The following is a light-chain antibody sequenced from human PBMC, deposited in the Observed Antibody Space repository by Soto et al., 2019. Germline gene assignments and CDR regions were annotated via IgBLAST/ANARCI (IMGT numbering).Light chain of an antibody. J-gene: IGLJ1*01. CDR2: EVS. Sequence: QSALTHPASVSVSPGRSITISFTGTSRDVGGYNYFSWYQQHPGKAPKLMIYEVSKLPSGISNRFSGSKSVNTASLTISWLQAEDEADYYCNSYTRSTTVAVLGT. V-gene: IGLV2-14*01. CDR1: SRDVGGYNY. CDR3: NSYTRSTTVAV.